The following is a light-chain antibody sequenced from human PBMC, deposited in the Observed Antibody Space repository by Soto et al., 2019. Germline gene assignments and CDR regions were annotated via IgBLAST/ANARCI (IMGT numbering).Light chain of an antibody. CDR2: GAS. CDR1: KSVSNNY. Sequence: EIVLTQSPGTLSLSTGERATLSCRASKSVSNNYLAWYQQKPGQAPRLLIYGASSRATGIPDRFSGSGSGTDFTLTISRLEPQDFSVYYCQQYGSSRWTFGQGTKVEIK. J-gene: IGKJ1*01. CDR3: QQYGSSRWT. V-gene: IGKV3-20*01.